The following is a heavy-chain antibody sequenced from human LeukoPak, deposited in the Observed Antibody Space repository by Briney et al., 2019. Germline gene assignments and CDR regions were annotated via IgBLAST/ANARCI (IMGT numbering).Heavy chain of an antibody. CDR2: IIPILGIA. J-gene: IGHJ4*02. CDR1: GGTFSSYA. V-gene: IGHV1-69*04. D-gene: IGHD1-1*01. Sequence: SVKVSCKASGGTFSSYAISWVRQAPGQGLEWMGRIIPILGIANYAQKFQGRVTITADKSTSTAYMELSSLRSEDTAVYYCARAPIRTYYFDYWGQGTLVTVSS. CDR3: ARAPIRTYYFDY.